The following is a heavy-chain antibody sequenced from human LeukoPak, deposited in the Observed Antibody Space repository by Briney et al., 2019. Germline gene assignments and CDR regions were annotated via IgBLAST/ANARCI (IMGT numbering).Heavy chain of an antibody. CDR1: GFTFSSYG. J-gene: IGHJ4*02. V-gene: IGHV3-23*01. D-gene: IGHD1-26*01. CDR2: ISGSGTTT. Sequence: GGSLRLSCAASGFTFSSYGMSWVRQGPGKGLEWVSAISGSGTTTYYADSVKGRFTISRDNSKNMMYLQMNGLRAEDTAMYYCAKDGAFWGQGTLVTVSS. CDR3: AKDGAF.